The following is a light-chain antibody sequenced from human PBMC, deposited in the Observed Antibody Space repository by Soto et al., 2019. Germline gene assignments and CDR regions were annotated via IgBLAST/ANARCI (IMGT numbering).Light chain of an antibody. CDR2: DAT. J-gene: IGKJ4*01. Sequence: DIQMTQSPSSLSASVGDRVTIICRASQNINSYLAWFQQKPGKAPKSLIYDATSLQSGVPSRFSGSGSGTDFSLTISSLQPEDAATYYCQQYERYNHSFGGGTKLEI. CDR1: QNINSY. V-gene: IGKV1-16*01. CDR3: QQYERYNHS.